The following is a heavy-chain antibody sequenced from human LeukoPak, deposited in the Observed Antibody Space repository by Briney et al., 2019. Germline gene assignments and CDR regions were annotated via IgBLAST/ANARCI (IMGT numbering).Heavy chain of an antibody. V-gene: IGHV3-23*01. Sequence: GGSLRLSCAASGFTFASYAMSWVRQAPGKGLEWVSAIGGSGSNLYYADSVRGRFTVSRDNSKSTLYLQMNSLRAEDTAVYYCAKDDNYNFWSGSNWFDPWGQGTLVTVSS. D-gene: IGHD3-3*01. CDR3: AKDDNYNFWSGSNWFDP. J-gene: IGHJ5*02. CDR1: GFTFASYA. CDR2: IGGSGSNL.